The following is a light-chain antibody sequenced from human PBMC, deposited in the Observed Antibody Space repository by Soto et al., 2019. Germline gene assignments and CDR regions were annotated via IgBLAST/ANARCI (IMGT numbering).Light chain of an antibody. CDR1: QSVRSDY. Sequence: EIVLKQSPGTLSLSPGERATLSCRASQSVRSDYLAWYQQKPGQAPRLHIYGASTRATGIPDRFTGSGSGTDFTLTISRLEPEDFAVYYCQQYGSSPRTLGQGTKVDIK. V-gene: IGKV3-20*01. CDR3: QQYGSSPRT. CDR2: GAS. J-gene: IGKJ1*01.